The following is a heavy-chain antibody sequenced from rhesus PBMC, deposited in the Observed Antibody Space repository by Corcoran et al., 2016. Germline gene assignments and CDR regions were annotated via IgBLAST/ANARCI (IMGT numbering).Heavy chain of an antibody. CDR3: AKVRDTVGTVPDY. J-gene: IGHJ4*01. Sequence: EVQLVETGGGLVQPGGSLRLSCSASGFTLSRYGMSWARQAPGKGLAWVSGISYTGGSTYYADSGKGRCTISRDNSKNTLSLQMNSLRAEDTAVYYCAKVRDTVGTVPDYWGQGVLVTVSS. CDR1: GFTLSRYG. CDR2: ISYTGGST. V-gene: IGHV3S5*01. D-gene: IGHD5-42*01.